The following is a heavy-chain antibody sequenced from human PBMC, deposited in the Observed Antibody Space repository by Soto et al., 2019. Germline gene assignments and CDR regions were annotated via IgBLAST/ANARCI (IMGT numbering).Heavy chain of an antibody. CDR1: GGSISSYY. CDR2: IYYSGST. Sequence: SETLSLTCTVSGGSISSYYWSWIRQPPGKGLEWIGYIYYSGSTNYNPSLKSRVTISVDTSKNQFSLNLSSVTAADTAVYYCAIGQYLAWSPYWGQGTLVTVSS. J-gene: IGHJ4*02. D-gene: IGHD2-15*01. V-gene: IGHV4-59*08. CDR3: AIGQYLAWSPY.